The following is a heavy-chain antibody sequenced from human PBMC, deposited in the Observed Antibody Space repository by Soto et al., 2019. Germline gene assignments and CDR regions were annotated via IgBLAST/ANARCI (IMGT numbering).Heavy chain of an antibody. CDR3: ARGLVYGDPYFDY. CDR1: GGSFSGYY. V-gene: IGHV4-34*01. D-gene: IGHD4-17*01. CDR2: INHSGST. J-gene: IGHJ4*02. Sequence: PSETLSLTCAVYGGSFSGYYWSWIRQPPGKGLEWIGEINHSGSTNYNPSLKSRVTISVDTSKNQFSLKLSSVTAADTAVYYCARGLVYGDPYFDYWGQGTLVTVSS.